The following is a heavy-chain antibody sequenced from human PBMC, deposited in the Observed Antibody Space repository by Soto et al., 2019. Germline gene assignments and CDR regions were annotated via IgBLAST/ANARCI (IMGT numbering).Heavy chain of an antibody. CDR3: ASTYYYDSSGYSGPLDY. V-gene: IGHV4-61*01. D-gene: IGHD3-22*01. CDR1: GGSVSSGSYY. CDR2: IYYSGST. J-gene: IGHJ4*02. Sequence: SETLSLTCTVSGGSVSSGSYYWSWIRQPPGKGLEWIGYIYYSGSTNYNPSLKSRVTISVDTSKNQFSLKLSSVTAADTAVYYCASTYYYDSSGYSGPLDYWGQGTLVTV.